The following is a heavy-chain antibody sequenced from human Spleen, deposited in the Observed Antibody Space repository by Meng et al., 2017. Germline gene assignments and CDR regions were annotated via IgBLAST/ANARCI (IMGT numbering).Heavy chain of an antibody. V-gene: IGHV4-4*02. Sequence: VALQESGPGLVKPSGTLSLTCAVSGDSSSSSYWWSWVRQPPGKGLEWIGEVYHSGNTNSNPSLKSRVTMSVDKSKNQFSLQLTSVTAADTGFYYCARGSMTGAGDFEYWGQGILVTVSS. CDR2: VYHSGNT. CDR3: ARGSMTGAGDFEY. D-gene: IGHD6-13*01. CDR1: GDSSSSSYW. J-gene: IGHJ4*02.